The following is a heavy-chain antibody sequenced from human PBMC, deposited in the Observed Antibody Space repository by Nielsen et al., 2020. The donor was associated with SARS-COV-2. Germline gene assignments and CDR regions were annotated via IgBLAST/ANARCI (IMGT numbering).Heavy chain of an antibody. CDR1: GYSFTSYW. V-gene: IGHV5-10-1*04. J-gene: IGHJ4*02. D-gene: IGHD4-17*01. CDR3: ARGSDYGDPRGFDF. CDR2: IDPTDSYT. Sequence: GESLKISCKGSGYSFTSYWITWVRQMPGKGLEWMGNIDPTDSYTNFSPSFQGQVTISADKSISTAYLQWSSLKASDTAMYYCARGSDYGDPRGFDFWGQGTLVTVSS.